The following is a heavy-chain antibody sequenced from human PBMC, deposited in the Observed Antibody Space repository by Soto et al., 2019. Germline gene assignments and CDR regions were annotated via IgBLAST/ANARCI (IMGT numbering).Heavy chain of an antibody. D-gene: IGHD4-17*01. CDR3: ARVGDYGGYSELGDY. CDR1: GYTFSSHY. CDR2: INPSGGST. J-gene: IGHJ4*02. Sequence: ASVKVSCKASGYTFSSHYMHWVRQAPGQGLEWMGVINPSGGSTRYAQKFLGRVTMTRDTSTNTVYMELSSLRSEDTGVYFCARVGDYGGYSELGDYWGKGTLVTVSS. V-gene: IGHV1-46*01.